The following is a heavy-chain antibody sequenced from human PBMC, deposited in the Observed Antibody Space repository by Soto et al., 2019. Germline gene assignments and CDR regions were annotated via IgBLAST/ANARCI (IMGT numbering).Heavy chain of an antibody. CDR2: ISYDGSNK. V-gene: IGHV3-30*18. D-gene: IGHD6-19*01. Sequence: QVQLVESGGGVVQPGRSLRLSCAASGFTFSTYGMHWVRQAPGKGLEWVAVISYDGSNKYHIDSVKGRFTISRDNSKNTLHLQMNSLRAEDTAVYYCAKDIGWYANWFDPWGQGTLVTVSS. CDR3: AKDIGWYANWFDP. J-gene: IGHJ5*02. CDR1: GFTFSTYG.